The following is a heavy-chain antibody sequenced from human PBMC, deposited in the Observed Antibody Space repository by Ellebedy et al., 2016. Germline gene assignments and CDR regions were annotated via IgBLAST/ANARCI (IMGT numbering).Heavy chain of an antibody. J-gene: IGHJ5*02. CDR3: ARGGFCGGGTWYLFDP. D-gene: IGHD2-15*01. CDR1: GYTFTSYY. V-gene: IGHV1-69*13. CDR2: IILRTP. Sequence: SVKVSXXASGYTFTSYYMHWVRQAPGQGLQWIGGIILRTPHYAHNFQGRVTITADESTNTVSMDLNSLRSDDTAVYYCARGGFCGGGTWYLFDPWGQGTLVTVSS.